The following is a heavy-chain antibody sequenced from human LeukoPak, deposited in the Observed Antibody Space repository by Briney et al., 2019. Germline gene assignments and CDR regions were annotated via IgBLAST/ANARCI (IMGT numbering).Heavy chain of an antibody. V-gene: IGHV3-21*01. Sequence: PGGSLRLSCAASGFTFSSYSMNWVRQAPGKGLEWVSSISSSSSYIYYADSVKGRFTVSRDNAKNSLYLQMNSLRAEDTAVYYCAKGVGATDNWFDPWGQGTLVTVSS. CDR3: AKGVGATDNWFDP. CDR2: ISSSSSYI. J-gene: IGHJ5*02. CDR1: GFTFSSYS. D-gene: IGHD1-26*01.